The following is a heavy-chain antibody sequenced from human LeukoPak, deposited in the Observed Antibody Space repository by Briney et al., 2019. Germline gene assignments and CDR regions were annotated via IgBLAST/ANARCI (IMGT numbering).Heavy chain of an antibody. CDR3: ARDSIFGPPRMNY. CDR1: GFTFSSYW. CDR2: IKQDGSEK. D-gene: IGHD3-3*01. J-gene: IGHJ4*02. Sequence: GGSLRLSCAASGFTFSSYWMSWVRQAPGKGLEWVANIKQDGSEKYYVDSVKGRFTISRDNAKNSLYLQTNSLRAEDTAVYYCARDSIFGPPRMNYWGQGTLATVSS. V-gene: IGHV3-7*01.